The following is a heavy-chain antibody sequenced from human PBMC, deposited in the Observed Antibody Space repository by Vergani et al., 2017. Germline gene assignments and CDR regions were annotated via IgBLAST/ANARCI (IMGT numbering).Heavy chain of an antibody. CDR3: ARDRRQGTGDYYFDY. CDR2: ISTSGST. D-gene: IGHD7-27*01. J-gene: IGHJ4*02. Sequence: QVQLQESGPGLVKPSETLSLTCTVSGGSISSYYWSWIRQPAGKGLEWIGRISTSGSTNYNPSLKSRVTMSVDTSKNQFSLKLSSVTAADTAVYYCARDRRQGTGDYYFDYWGQGTLVTVSS. CDR1: GGSISSYY. V-gene: IGHV4-4*07.